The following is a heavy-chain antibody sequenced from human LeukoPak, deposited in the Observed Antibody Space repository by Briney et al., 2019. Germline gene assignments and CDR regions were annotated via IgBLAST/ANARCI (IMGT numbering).Heavy chain of an antibody. V-gene: IGHV2-5*01. CDR3: ARTWMTPDY. Sequence: SGPTLVKPTQTLTLTCTFSGFSLSTSGVGVGWIRQPPGKALEWLALIYWNDNKRYSPSLKSRLTITKDASNNHVVLTMTNMDPVDIATYFCARTWMTPDYWGQGTLVTVSS. J-gene: IGHJ4*02. D-gene: IGHD5-12*01. CDR1: GFSLSTSGVG. CDR2: IYWNDNK.